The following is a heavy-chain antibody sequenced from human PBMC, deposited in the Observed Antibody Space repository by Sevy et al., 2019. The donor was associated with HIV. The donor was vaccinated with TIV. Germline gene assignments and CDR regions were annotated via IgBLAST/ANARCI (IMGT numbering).Heavy chain of an antibody. J-gene: IGHJ4*02. V-gene: IGHV3-7*04. D-gene: IGHD3-22*01. CDR2: IKQDESEK. CDR1: GFSFSHYW. CDR3: ARGNSGSFDY. Sequence: GGSLRLSCAASGFSFSHYWMHWVRQAPGKGLEWVANIKQDESEKYYVASVKGRFTISIDNAKKSVYLQMNSLIPEDTAIYYCARGNSGSFDYWGQGTLVTVSS.